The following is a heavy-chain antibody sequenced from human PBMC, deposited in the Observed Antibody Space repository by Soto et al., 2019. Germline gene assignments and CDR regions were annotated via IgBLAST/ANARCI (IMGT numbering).Heavy chain of an antibody. CDR1: GFTFSSYG. CDR2: ISYDGSNK. J-gene: IGHJ6*02. Sequence: SLRLSCAASGFTFSSYGMHWVRQVPGKGLEWVAVISYDGSNKYYADSVKGRFTISRDNSKNTLYLQMNSLRAEDTAVYYCAKDNEGKTYGMDVWGQGTTVTVSS. D-gene: IGHD1-1*01. V-gene: IGHV3-30*18. CDR3: AKDNEGKTYGMDV.